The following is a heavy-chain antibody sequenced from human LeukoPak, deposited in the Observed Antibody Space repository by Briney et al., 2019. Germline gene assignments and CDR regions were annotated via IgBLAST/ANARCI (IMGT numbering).Heavy chain of an antibody. CDR1: GGSISSYY. V-gene: IGHV4-59*08. CDR3: ARLVDTAMVIDY. J-gene: IGHJ4*02. Sequence: SETLSLTCTVSGGSISSYYWSWIRQPPGKGLEWIGYIYYSGSTNYNPSLKSRVTISVDTSKNQFSLKLSSVTAADTAVYYCARLVDTAMVIDYWGQGTLVTVSS. CDR2: IYYSGST. D-gene: IGHD5-18*01.